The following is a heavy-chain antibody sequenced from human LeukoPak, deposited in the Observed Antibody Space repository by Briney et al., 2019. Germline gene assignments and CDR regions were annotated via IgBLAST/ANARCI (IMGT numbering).Heavy chain of an antibody. J-gene: IGHJ6*03. CDR2: ISVSSSTI. CDR1: GFTVSSNY. Sequence: GGSLRLSCAASGFTVSSNYMSWVRQAPGKGLEWVSYISVSSSTIYYADSVRGRFTISRDNAKNSLFLQMNSLRAEDTAVYYCARYRQFEPHYYYMDVWGKGTTVTVS. CDR3: ARYRQFEPHYYYMDV. D-gene: IGHD1-14*01. V-gene: IGHV3-48*04.